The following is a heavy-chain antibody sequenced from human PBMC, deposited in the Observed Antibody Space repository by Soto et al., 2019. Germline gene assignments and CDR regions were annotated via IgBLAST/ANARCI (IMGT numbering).Heavy chain of an antibody. J-gene: IGHJ5*02. Sequence: QVQLQESGPGLVKPSETLSLTCTVSGGSISNYYWTWIRQPPGKGLKWIGYIYYSGTTNYNPSLKSRVTISVDTSKNQCSLKRSSVTAADTAVYYFAKLPWADYGGIVDPWGQGTLVTVSS. CDR2: IYYSGTT. V-gene: IGHV4-59*13. CDR3: AKLPWADYGGIVDP. D-gene: IGHD4-17*01. CDR1: GGSISNYY.